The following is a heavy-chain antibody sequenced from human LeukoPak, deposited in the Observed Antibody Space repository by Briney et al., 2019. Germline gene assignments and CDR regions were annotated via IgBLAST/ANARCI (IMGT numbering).Heavy chain of an antibody. D-gene: IGHD6-19*01. V-gene: IGHV4-59*08. CDR1: GGSISSYY. CDR2: MYNSGST. Sequence: SETLSLTCTVSGGSISSYYWSWIRQPPGKGLEWIGYMYNSGSTNYNPSLKSRVTISIDTSKNQFSLKLTSVTAADTAIYYCASQGSDSGWFYFWGQGTLVTVSS. CDR3: ASQGSDSGWFYF. J-gene: IGHJ4*02.